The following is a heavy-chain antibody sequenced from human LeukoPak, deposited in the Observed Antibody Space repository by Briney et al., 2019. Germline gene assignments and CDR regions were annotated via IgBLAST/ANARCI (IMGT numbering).Heavy chain of an antibody. D-gene: IGHD2-21*01. V-gene: IGHV4-34*01. Sequence: SETLSLTCAVYGGSFSGYYWSWIRQPPGKGLEWIGSIYYSGSTYYNPSLKSRVTISVDTSKNQFSLKLSSVTAADTAVYYCARLPVVMDAFDIWGQGTMVTVSS. J-gene: IGHJ3*02. CDR1: GGSFSGYY. CDR2: IYYSGST. CDR3: ARLPVVMDAFDI.